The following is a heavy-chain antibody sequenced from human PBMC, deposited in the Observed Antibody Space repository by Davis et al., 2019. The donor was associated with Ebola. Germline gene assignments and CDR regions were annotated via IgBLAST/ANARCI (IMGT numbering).Heavy chain of an antibody. CDR2: ISDSGVIT. Sequence: GGSLRLSCAASGFTSSNYGMSWVRQAPGKGLEWVSGISDSGVITYYADSVKGRFTISRDNGKSTLYLQMNSLRAEDTAIYFLAKAQHPYCSSSSCFIWFDRWGQGTPVTVSS. CDR3: AKAQHPYCSSSSCFIWFDR. V-gene: IGHV3-23*01. D-gene: IGHD2-15*01. CDR1: GFTSSNYG. J-gene: IGHJ5*02.